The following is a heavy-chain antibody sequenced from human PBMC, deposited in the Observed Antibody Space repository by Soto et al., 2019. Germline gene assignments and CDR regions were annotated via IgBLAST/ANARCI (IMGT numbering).Heavy chain of an antibody. D-gene: IGHD4-17*01. V-gene: IGHV1-69*13. Sequence: SVKVSCKASGYTFTNYGISWVRQAPGQGLEWMGEIIPIFGTANYAQKFQGRVTITADESTSTAYMELSSLRSEDTAVYYCARDRSPRKSYGDYDYYGMDVWGQGTTVTVSS. CDR2: IIPIFGTA. CDR3: ARDRSPRKSYGDYDYYGMDV. J-gene: IGHJ6*02. CDR1: GYTFTNYG.